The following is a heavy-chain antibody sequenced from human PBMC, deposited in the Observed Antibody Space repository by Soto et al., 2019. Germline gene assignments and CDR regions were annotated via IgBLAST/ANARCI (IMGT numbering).Heavy chain of an antibody. V-gene: IGHV3-7*01. Sequence: GGSLRLSCAASGFTFSSYWMSWVRQAPGKGLEWVANIKQDGSEKYYVDSVKGRFTISRDNAKNSLYLQMNSLRAEDMAMYYCAGVRLRGPDTVFGVVITMGSKYYFDYWGQGTLVTVSS. J-gene: IGHJ4*02. CDR1: GFTFSSYW. CDR3: AGVRLRGPDTVFGVVITMGSKYYFDY. CDR2: IKQDGSEK. D-gene: IGHD3-3*01.